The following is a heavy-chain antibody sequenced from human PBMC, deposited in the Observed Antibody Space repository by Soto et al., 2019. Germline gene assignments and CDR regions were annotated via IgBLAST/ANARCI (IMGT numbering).Heavy chain of an antibody. J-gene: IGHJ4*02. CDR1: SASLSSSTYY. CDR2: IYYGGNS. Sequence: PSETLSLTCSVSSASLSSSTYYWSWIRQPPGRGPEWIGSIYYGGNSYYKPSLKSRVSISIDTSTIQFSLTLRPVAAADTGVYTCGSSPPFPYGGRGFLVPVSP. V-gene: IGHV4-39*01. CDR3: GSSPPFPY.